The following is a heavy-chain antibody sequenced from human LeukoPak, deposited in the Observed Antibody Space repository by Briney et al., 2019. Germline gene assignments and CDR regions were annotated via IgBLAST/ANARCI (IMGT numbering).Heavy chain of an antibody. CDR2: ISGSGGST. D-gene: IGHD6-13*01. Sequence: GGSLRLSCAASGFTFSSYAMSWVRQAPGKGLEWVSAISGSGGSTYYADSVKGRFTIPRDNSKNTLYLQMNSLRAEDTAVYYCAKESTPGYSSSWYDYWGQGTLVTVSS. CDR1: GFTFSSYA. CDR3: AKESTPGYSSSWYDY. V-gene: IGHV3-23*01. J-gene: IGHJ4*02.